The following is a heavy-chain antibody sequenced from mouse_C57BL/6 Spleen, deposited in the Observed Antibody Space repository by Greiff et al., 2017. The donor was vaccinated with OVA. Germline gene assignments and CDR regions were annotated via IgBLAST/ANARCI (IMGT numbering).Heavy chain of an antibody. CDR2: IDPSDSYT. CDR3: ASSLYYGSSGGYFDY. J-gene: IGHJ2*01. V-gene: IGHV1-50*01. CDR1: GYTFTSYW. D-gene: IGHD1-1*01. Sequence: QVQLKQSGAELVKPGASVKLSCKASGYTFTSYWMQWVKQRPGQGLEWIGEIDPSDSYTNYNQKFKGKATLTVDTSSSTAYMQLSSLTSEDSAVYYCASSLYYGSSGGYFDYWGQGTTLTVSS.